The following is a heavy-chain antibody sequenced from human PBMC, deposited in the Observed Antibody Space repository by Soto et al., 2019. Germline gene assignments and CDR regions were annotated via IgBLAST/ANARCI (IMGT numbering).Heavy chain of an antibody. CDR3: TSTAIVDIVATTQDYYYYYMDV. CDR2: IRSKAYGGTT. D-gene: IGHD5-12*01. J-gene: IGHJ6*03. CDR1: GFTFGDYA. Sequence: GGSLRLSCTASGFTFGDYAMSWFRQAPGKGLEWVGFIRSKAYGGTTEYAASVKGRFTISRDDSKSIAYLQMNSLKTEDTAVYYCTSTAIVDIVATTQDYYYYYMDVWGKGTTVTVSS. V-gene: IGHV3-49*03.